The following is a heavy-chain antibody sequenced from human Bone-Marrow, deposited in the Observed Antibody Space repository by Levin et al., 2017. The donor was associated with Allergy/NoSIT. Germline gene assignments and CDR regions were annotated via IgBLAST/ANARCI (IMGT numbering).Heavy chain of an antibody. CDR1: SGSISSSY. J-gene: IGHJ4*02. CDR2: IYTSGDT. D-gene: IGHD5-18*01. Sequence: ESLKISCTVSSGSISSSYWAWIRQPAGKGLEWIGRIYTSGDTNYNPSLKSRVTMSVDTSQRQIFLNLNSVTAADTAVYYCARDRGYSYGLDYWGQGIQVTVSS. V-gene: IGHV4-4*07. CDR3: ARDRGYSYGLDY.